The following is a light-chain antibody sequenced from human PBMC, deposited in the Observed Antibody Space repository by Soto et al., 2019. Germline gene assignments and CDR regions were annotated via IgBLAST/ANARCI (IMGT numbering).Light chain of an antibody. CDR1: SSDVGGYNY. CDR3: SSYAGIKSLL. Sequence: QSALTQPPSASGSPGQSVTISCTGTSSDVGGYNYVSWYQQHPVKAPKLMIYEVSQRPSGVPDRCSGSKSGNTASLTVSGLQDEDEDDYYCSSYAGIKSLLFGGGTKLTVL. J-gene: IGLJ2*01. V-gene: IGLV2-8*01. CDR2: EVS.